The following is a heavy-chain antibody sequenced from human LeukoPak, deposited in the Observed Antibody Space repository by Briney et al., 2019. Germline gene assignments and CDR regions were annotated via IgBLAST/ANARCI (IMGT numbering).Heavy chain of an antibody. D-gene: IGHD3-10*01. V-gene: IGHV4-4*07. CDR3: ARGLGYGSGSYYLGFDM. J-gene: IGHJ3*02. CDR1: GGSISSYY. CDR2: IYTSGST. Sequence: SETLSLTCTISGGSISSYYWSWIRQPAGKGLEWIGRIYTSGSTNYNPSLKSRVTISVDTSKNQFSLKLSSVSAADTAVYYCARGLGYGSGSYYLGFDMWGQGTMVTVSS.